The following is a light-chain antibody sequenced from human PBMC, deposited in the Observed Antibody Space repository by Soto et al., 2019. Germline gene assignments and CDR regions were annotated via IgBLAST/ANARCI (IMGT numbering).Light chain of an antibody. CDR2: GAS. J-gene: IGKJ1*01. CDR1: QSVSSSY. CDR3: QHYGSSLWT. Sequence: EIVLTQSPGTLSVSPGERATLSCRASQSVSSSYLAWYQQKPGPAPGPLIYGASSRATGIPDRFSGSGSGTDFTLTISRLEPEDFAVYYCQHYGSSLWTFGQGTKVEIK. V-gene: IGKV3-20*01.